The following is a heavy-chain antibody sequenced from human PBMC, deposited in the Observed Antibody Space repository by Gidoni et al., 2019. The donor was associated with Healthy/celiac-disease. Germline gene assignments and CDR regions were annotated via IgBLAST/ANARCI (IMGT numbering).Heavy chain of an antibody. J-gene: IGHJ3*02. V-gene: IGHV3-21*01. CDR1: FSSYS. CDR3: ARVSELLEGRTDAFDI. D-gene: IGHD1-26*01. Sequence: FSSYSMNWVRQAPGKGLEWVSSISSSSSYIYYADSVKGRFTISRDNAKNSLFLQMNSLRSEDTAVYYCARVSELLEGRTDAFDIWGQGTMVTVSS. CDR2: ISSSSSYI.